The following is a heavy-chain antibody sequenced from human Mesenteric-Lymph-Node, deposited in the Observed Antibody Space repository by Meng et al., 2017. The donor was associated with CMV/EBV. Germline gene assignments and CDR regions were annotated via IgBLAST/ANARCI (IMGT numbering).Heavy chain of an antibody. D-gene: IGHD2-2*01. J-gene: IGHJ4*02. V-gene: IGHV4-30-4*01. Sequence: GGSSSRGGYPWSGIGRPPGKGVEWSGYISDRGNTYYSPSLKNRITISLDTSKNQFSLTVTSVTAADTAVYYCGRDCSSASCREPVDYWGQGTLVTVSS. CDR2: ISDRGNT. CDR1: GGSSSRGGYP. CDR3: GRDCSSASCREPVDY.